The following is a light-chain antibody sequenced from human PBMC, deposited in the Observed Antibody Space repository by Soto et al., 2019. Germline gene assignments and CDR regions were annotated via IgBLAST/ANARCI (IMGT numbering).Light chain of an antibody. V-gene: IGKV1-5*01. J-gene: IGKJ2*01. CDR1: LTIGTW. CDR3: QHYDGYPYT. CDR2: DAS. Sequence: DIQMTQSPPTLSASVGDRVTITCRASLTIGTWLAWYQLKPGKAPKLLIYDASTLQGGVPSRFSGSGSGTEFTLTISSLQPDDFATYYCQHYDGYPYTFGQGTKLEMK.